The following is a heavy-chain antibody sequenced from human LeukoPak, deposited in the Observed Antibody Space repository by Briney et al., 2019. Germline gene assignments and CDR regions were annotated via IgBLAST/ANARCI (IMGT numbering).Heavy chain of an antibody. CDR2: IYTSGST. V-gene: IGHV4-4*07. CDR1: GGSISSYY. CDR3: ARTTEGYCRGRSCYSYYYYMDV. Sequence: SETLSLTCTVSGGSISSYYWSWIRQPAGKGLEWIGRIYTSGSTNYNPSLKSRVTISVDTSKNQFSLKLSSVTAADTAVYYCARTTEGYCRGRSCYSYYYYMDVWGKGTTVTVSS. J-gene: IGHJ6*03. D-gene: IGHD2-15*01.